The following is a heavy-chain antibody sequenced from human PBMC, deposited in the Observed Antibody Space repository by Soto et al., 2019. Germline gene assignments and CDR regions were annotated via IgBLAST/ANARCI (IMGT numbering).Heavy chain of an antibody. Sequence: NPSETLSLTCTVSGGSISSYYWSWIRQPPGKGLEWIGYIYYSGSTNYNPSLKSRVTISVDTSKNQFSLKLSSVTAADTAVYYCARTYSSGWYDVGGMDVWGQGTTVNRLL. CDR3: ARTYSSGWYDVGGMDV. CDR1: GGSISSYY. D-gene: IGHD6-19*01. V-gene: IGHV4-59*01. CDR2: IYYSGST. J-gene: IGHJ6*02.